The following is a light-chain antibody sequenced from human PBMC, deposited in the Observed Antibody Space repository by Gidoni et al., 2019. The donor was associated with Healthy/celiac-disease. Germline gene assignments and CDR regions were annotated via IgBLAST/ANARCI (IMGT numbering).Light chain of an antibody. V-gene: IGKV3-15*01. J-gene: IGKJ3*01. CDR2: GAS. CDR3: QQYNNWPLT. CDR1: QSVSSN. Sequence: IVMTQSPATLSVSPGERATLSCRASQSVSSNLAWYQQKPGQAPRPLIYGASTRATGIPARFSGSGSGTEFTLTISSLQSEDFAVYYCQQYNNWPLTFXPXTKVDIK.